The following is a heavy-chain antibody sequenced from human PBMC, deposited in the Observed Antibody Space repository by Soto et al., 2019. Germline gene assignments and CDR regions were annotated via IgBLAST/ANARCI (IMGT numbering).Heavy chain of an antibody. V-gene: IGHV1-18*01. CDR2: ISAYNGNT. CDR3: ARARYCSGGSCYLDAFDI. D-gene: IGHD2-15*01. CDR1: GYTFTSYG. J-gene: IGHJ3*02. Sequence: ASVKVSCKASGYTFTSYGISWVRQAPGQGLEWMGWISAYNGNTNYAQKLQGRVTMTTDTSTSTAYMELRSLRSDDTAVYYCARARYCSGGSCYLDAFDIWGQGTMVT.